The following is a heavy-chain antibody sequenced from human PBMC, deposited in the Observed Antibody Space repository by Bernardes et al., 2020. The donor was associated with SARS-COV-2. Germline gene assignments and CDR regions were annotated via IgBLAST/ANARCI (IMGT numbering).Heavy chain of an antibody. CDR1: GFTFDDYG. CDR3: ARMATPAAIPPFDY. CDR2: INWNGGST. V-gene: IGHV3-20*01. D-gene: IGHD2-2*01. J-gene: IGHJ4*02. Sequence: GGSLRLSCAASGFTFDDYGMSWVRQAPGKGLEWVSGINWNGGSTGYADSVKGRFTISRDNAKNSLYLQMNSLRAEDTALYHCARMATPAAIPPFDYWGQGTLVTVSS.